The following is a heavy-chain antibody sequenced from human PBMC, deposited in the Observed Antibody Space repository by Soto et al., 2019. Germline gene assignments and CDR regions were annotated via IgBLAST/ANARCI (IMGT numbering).Heavy chain of an antibody. V-gene: IGHV1-18*04. CDR2: ISAYNGNT. Sequence: GASVKVSCKASGYTFTSDGISWLRQAPGQGLEWMGWISAYNGNTNYAQKLQGRVTMTTDTSKSTAYMELRRLRSDDTDVYYCASPASSSWQFDYWGQGTLVTVSS. CDR1: GYTFTSDG. J-gene: IGHJ4*02. D-gene: IGHD6-13*01. CDR3: ASPASSSWQFDY.